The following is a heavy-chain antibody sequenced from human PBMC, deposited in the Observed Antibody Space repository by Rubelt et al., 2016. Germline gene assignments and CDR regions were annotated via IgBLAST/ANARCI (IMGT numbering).Heavy chain of an antibody. CDR1: GFTFSSYV. Sequence: EFGGGVVQPGRSLRLSCAASGFTFSSYVMHWVRQAPGKGLEWVTFMWFDERTAYYADSVKGRFTISRDHSKNTLFLQMDSLRVEDTAVYFCARGASEWSRDYWGQGTLVTVSA. V-gene: IGHV3-33*08. CDR3: ARGASEWSRDY. CDR2: MWFDERTA. J-gene: IGHJ4*02. D-gene: IGHD3-3*01.